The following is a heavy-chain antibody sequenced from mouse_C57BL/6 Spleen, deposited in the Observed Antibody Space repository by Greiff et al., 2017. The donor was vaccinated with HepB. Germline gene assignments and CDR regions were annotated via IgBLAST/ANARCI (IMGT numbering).Heavy chain of an antibody. J-gene: IGHJ2*01. CDR2: IYPGDGDT. CDR1: GYAFSSSW. V-gene: IGHV1-82*01. CDR3: AREDYDYDRWYYFDY. D-gene: IGHD2-4*01. Sequence: VKLMESGPELVKPGASVKISCKASGYAFSSSWMNWVKQRPGKGLEWIGRIYPGDGDTNYNGKFKGKATLTADKSSSTAYMQLSSLTSEDSAVYFCAREDYDYDRWYYFDYWGQGTTLTVSS.